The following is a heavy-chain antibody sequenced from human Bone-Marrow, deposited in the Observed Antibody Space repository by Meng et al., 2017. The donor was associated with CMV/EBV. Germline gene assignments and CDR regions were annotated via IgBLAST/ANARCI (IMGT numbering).Heavy chain of an antibody. V-gene: IGHV3-9*01. CDR2: ISWNSESI. Sequence: SLKISCAASGFTFDDYAMHWVRQAPGKGLEWVSGISWNSESIGYADSVKGRLTISRDNAKNSLYLQMNSLRVEDTALYYCAKDISRELRYGDLDAFAIWSQGTMVTVSS. D-gene: IGHD3-9*01. CDR1: GFTFDDYA. CDR3: AKDISRELRYGDLDAFAI. J-gene: IGHJ3*02.